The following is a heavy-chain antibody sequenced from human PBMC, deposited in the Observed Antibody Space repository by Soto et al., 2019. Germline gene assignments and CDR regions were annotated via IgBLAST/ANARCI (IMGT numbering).Heavy chain of an antibody. CDR2: IYYSDNT. Sequence: SETLSLTCTVSGGAISNYYCIFIRHPPWKRLEWIVYIYYSDNTNYNPSLKSRVTISVDTSKNQFSLRLSSVTAADTAVYFCARGSRLDLFDYWGQGNPVTVSS. V-gene: IGHV4-59*01. CDR1: GGAISNYY. J-gene: IGHJ4*02. CDR3: ARGSRLDLFDY. D-gene: IGHD1-1*01.